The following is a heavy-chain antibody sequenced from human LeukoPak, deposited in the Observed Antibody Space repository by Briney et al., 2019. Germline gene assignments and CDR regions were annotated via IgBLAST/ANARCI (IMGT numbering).Heavy chain of an antibody. CDR1: GPTFSSYW. J-gene: IGHJ4*02. CDR2: INPGGSSI. D-gene: IGHD1-14*01. Sequence: GGSLRLSCAASGPTFSSYWMHWVRQVPGKGLVWVARINPGGSSITYADSVKGRFTISRDNAKNTLYLQMDSLRAEDTGVYYCARSNQADDYWGQGTLVTVSS. V-gene: IGHV3-74*01. CDR3: ARSNQADDY.